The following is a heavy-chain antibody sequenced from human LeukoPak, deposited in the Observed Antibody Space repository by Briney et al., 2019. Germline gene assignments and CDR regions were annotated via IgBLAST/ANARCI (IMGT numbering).Heavy chain of an antibody. Sequence: SETLSLTCTVSGGSISSTGYYWDWIRQPPGKGLEWIGSIYYSETTYYNSSLKSRVTISLDTSKNQFSLSLKSVTAADTAVYYCARQVSDYYYYYIDVWGKGATVTASS. D-gene: IGHD5/OR15-5a*01. CDR3: ARQVSDYYYYYIDV. CDR2: IYYSETT. V-gene: IGHV4-39*01. J-gene: IGHJ6*03. CDR1: GGSISSTGYY.